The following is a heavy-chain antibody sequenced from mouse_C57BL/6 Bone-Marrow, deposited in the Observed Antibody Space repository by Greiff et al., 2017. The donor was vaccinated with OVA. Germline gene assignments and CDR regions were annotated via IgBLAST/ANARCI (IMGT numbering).Heavy chain of an antibody. J-gene: IGHJ3*01. CDR3: ARSYYYGSSPWFAY. CDR1: GYSFTDYN. CDR2: INPNYGTT. D-gene: IGHD1-1*01. V-gene: IGHV1-39*01. Sequence: QLQESGPELVKPGASVKISCKASGYSFTDYNMNWVKQSNGKSLEWIGVINPNYGTTSYNQKFKGKATLTVDQSSSTAYMQLNSLTSEDSAVYYCARSYYYGSSPWFAYWGQGTLVTVSA.